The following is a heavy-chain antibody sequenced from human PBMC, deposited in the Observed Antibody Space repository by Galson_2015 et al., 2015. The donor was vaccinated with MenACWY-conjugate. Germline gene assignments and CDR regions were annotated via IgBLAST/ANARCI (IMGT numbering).Heavy chain of an antibody. V-gene: IGHV3-23*01. D-gene: IGHD3-9*01. CDR1: GFTFSSYA. J-gene: IGHJ3*02. CDR3: AKEHILTGYSPGTRAFDI. Sequence: SLRLSCAASGFTFSSYAMSWVRQAPGEGLEWVSAISGSGGSTYYADSVKGRFTISRDNSKNTLYLQMNSLRAEDTAVYYCAKEHILTGYSPGTRAFDIWGQGTMVTVSS. CDR2: ISGSGGST.